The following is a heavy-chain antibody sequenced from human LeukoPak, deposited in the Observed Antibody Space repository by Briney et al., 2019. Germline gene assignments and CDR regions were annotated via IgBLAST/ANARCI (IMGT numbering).Heavy chain of an antibody. Sequence: ASVKVSCEASGYTFTSFGISWVRQAPGEGLEWVGWVSASNGHTNYAQKFKGRVTMTTDTSTTTAFMDLRSLTSDDTAVYYCARDHWNSDREFAFWGQGTLVTVSS. V-gene: IGHV1-18*01. CDR1: GYTFTSFG. D-gene: IGHD1/OR15-1a*01. CDR3: ARDHWNSDREFAF. J-gene: IGHJ4*02. CDR2: VSASNGHT.